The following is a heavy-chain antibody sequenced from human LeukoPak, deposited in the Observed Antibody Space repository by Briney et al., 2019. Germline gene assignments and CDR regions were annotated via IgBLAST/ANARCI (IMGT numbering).Heavy chain of an antibody. CDR3: ARLDGQYGGLDY. CDR1: GGSISSGGYS. Sequence: SETLSLTCAVSGGSISSGGYSWSWIRQPPGKGLEWIGYIYHSGSTYYNPSLKSRVTISVDRSKNQFSLKLSSVTAADTAVYYCARLDGQYGGLDYWGQGTLVTVSS. D-gene: IGHD4-23*01. CDR2: IYHSGST. J-gene: IGHJ4*02. V-gene: IGHV4-30-2*01.